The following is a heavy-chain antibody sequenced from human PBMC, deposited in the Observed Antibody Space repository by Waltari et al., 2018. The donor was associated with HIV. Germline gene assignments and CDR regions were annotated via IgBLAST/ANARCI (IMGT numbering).Heavy chain of an antibody. V-gene: IGHV3-53*01. CDR1: GFTISSNY. D-gene: IGHD1-26*01. J-gene: IGHJ6*02. CDR2: IYGGVTR. Sequence: EVQLVASGGGLIEPGGALRVSCAHYGFTISSNYMSWVRQATGKGLEWVSVIYGGVTRYYADSVKGRFIISRDNSKNTVSLHMNSLRAEDTAVYYCARDPRSSGYYGMDVWGQGIKVTVSS. CDR3: ARDPRSSGYYGMDV.